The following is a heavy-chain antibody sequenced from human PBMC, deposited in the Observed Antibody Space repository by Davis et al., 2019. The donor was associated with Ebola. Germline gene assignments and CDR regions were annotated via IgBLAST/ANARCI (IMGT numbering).Heavy chain of an antibody. CDR2: IYPGDSDT. J-gene: IGHJ4*02. CDR1: GYSFTNYW. Sequence: GESLKISCKGSGYSFTNYWIGWVRQMPGKGLEWMGIIYPGDSDTRYSPSFQGQVTISADKSISTAYLQWSSLKASDTAMYYCARHGVEMTTADYFDYWGQGTLVTVSS. CDR3: ARHGVEMTTADYFDY. D-gene: IGHD5-24*01. V-gene: IGHV5-51*01.